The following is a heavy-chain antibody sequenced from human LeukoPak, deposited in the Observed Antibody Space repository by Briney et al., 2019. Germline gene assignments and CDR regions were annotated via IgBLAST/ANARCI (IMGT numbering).Heavy chain of an antibody. J-gene: IGHJ6*02. V-gene: IGHV3-7*01. CDR3: TRDPVLRYFDWLFLDVSYYGMDV. CDR2: IKQDGSEK. CDR1: GFTFSSYW. Sequence: GGSLRLSCAASGFTFSSYWMSWVRQAPGKGLEWVAHIKQDGSEKYYVDSVKGRFTISRDNAKNSPYLQMNSMSAEYTAVYYCTRDPVLRYFDWLFLDVSYYGMDVWGQGTTVTVSS. D-gene: IGHD3-9*01.